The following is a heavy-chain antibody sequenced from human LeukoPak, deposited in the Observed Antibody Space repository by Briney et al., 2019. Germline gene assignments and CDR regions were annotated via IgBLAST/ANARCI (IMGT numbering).Heavy chain of an antibody. J-gene: IGHJ4*02. CDR2: IIPILGIA. Sequence: SVKVSCKASGGTFSSYAISWVRQAPGQGLEWMGRIIPILGIANYAQKFQGRVTITADKSTSTAYMELSSLRSEDTAVYYCARDPGRYYYGSGTFDYWGQGTLVTVSS. CDR3: ARDPGRYYYGSGTFDY. CDR1: GGTFSSYA. V-gene: IGHV1-69*04. D-gene: IGHD3-10*01.